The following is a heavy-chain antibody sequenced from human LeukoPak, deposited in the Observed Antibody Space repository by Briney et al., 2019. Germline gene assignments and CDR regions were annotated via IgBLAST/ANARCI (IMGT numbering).Heavy chain of an antibody. CDR3: AKRGCQQYPEIPQP. Sequence: GGSLRLSCAASGFTVSSNYMSWVRQAPGKGLEWVAVIWYDGSNKYYGDSVKGRFTISRDNSKKTLYLQMNSLRVEDTAVYYWAKRGCQQYPEIPQPLGQGTLVTV. J-gene: IGHJ5*02. D-gene: IGHD5-24*01. CDR1: GFTVSSNY. V-gene: IGHV3-33*06. CDR2: IWYDGSNK.